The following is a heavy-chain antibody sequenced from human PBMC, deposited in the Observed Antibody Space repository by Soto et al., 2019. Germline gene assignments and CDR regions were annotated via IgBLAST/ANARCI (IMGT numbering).Heavy chain of an antibody. CDR2: ISYDGSNK. V-gene: IGHV3-30*18. J-gene: IGHJ4*02. CDR3: AKGPAYGDAGVDF. CDR1: GFTFSIYG. Sequence: QVQLVESGGGVVQPGRSLRLSCAASGFTFSIYGMHWVRQAPGKGLEWVAFISYDGSNKFYADSVKGRFTLSRDNSKNTLTLQMNSPRLEVTAVYYCAKGPAYGDAGVDFWGQGTLVTVSS. D-gene: IGHD4-17*01.